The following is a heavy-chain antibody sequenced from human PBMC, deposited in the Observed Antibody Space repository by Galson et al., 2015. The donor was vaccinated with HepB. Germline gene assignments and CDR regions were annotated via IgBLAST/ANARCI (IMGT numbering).Heavy chain of an antibody. J-gene: IGHJ4*02. V-gene: IGHV3-23*01. Sequence: SLRLSCATSGFTLRTQAMSWVRQAPGKGLEWVSSIVGSGESTFYADSVKGRFTISRDNSRNTLYLQMNRLRADDTAIYYCAKTSYCDGGPCFSGYFDSWGQGTLVAVSS. CDR2: IVGSGEST. CDR1: GFTLRTQA. D-gene: IGHD2-21*01. CDR3: AKTSYCDGGPCFSGYFDS.